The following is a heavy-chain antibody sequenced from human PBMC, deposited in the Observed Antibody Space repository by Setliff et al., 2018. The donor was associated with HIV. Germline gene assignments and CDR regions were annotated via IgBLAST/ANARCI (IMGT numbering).Heavy chain of an antibody. CDR1: GFSFSSYV. V-gene: IGHV3-7*01. D-gene: IGHD1-26*01. CDR3: ARDRVVGATLDPLDL. Sequence: GGSLRLSCAASGFSFSSYVMSWVRQAPGKGLEWVASIEEAVSDTYYADSVKGRFTTSRDNAKNSLYLQMNSLRAEDTAVYYCARDRVVGATLDPLDLWGQGTMVTVSS. CDR2: IEEAVSDT. J-gene: IGHJ3*01.